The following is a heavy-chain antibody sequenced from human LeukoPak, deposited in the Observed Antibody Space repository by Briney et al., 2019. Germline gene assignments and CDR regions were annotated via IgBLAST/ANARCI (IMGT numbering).Heavy chain of an antibody. J-gene: IGHJ2*01. CDR2: IYGGGGT. V-gene: IGHV3-53*01. D-gene: IGHD4-17*01. CDR1: GFTVSSNY. Sequence: PGGSLRLSCAASGFTVSSNYMSWVRQAPGKGLEWVSVIYGGGGTYYADSVTGRFTISRENAKNSLYLQMNSLRAGDTAVYYCASSSISQTKYGDYWYFDLWGRGTLVTVSS. CDR3: ASSSISQTKYGDYWYFDL.